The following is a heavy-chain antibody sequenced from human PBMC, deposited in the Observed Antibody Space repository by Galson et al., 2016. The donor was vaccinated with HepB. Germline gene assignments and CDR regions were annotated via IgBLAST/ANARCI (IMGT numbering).Heavy chain of an antibody. CDR3: ARDVQYRFDS. V-gene: IGHV1-18*01. Sequence: QSGAEVKKPGESLKISCKASGYTFTTSGISWVRQAPGQWLEWMGWISTYSGNTKYVQKFQGGLTLTTDSSTTTAYMELRSLRFDDTALYYCARDVQYRFDSWGQGTLVTVSS. CDR1: GYTFTTSG. D-gene: IGHD2/OR15-2a*01. CDR2: ISTYSGNT. J-gene: IGHJ4*02.